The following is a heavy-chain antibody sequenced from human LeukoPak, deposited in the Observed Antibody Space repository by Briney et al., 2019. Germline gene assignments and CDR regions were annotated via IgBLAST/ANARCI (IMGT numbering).Heavy chain of an antibody. Sequence: GGSLRLSCAASGFTFSSYGMHWVRQAPGKGLEWVAVISYDGSNKYYADSAKGRFTISRDNSKNTPYLQMNSLRAEDTAVYYCANVGGNYDFDYWGQGTLVTVSS. CDR1: GFTFSSYG. CDR3: ANVGGNYDFDY. CDR2: ISYDGSNK. J-gene: IGHJ4*02. D-gene: IGHD4-23*01. V-gene: IGHV3-30*18.